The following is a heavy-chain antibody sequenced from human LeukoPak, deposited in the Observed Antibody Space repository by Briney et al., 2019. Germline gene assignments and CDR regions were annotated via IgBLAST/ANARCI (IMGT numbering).Heavy chain of an antibody. V-gene: IGHV1-69*05. CDR2: IIPIFGTA. Sequence: ASVKVSCKXSGGTFSSYAISWVRQAPRQGLEWMGGIIPIFGTANYAQKFQGRVTITTDESTSTAYMELSSLRSEDTAVYYCARGFHSSSSPFDYWGQGTLVTVSS. CDR3: ARGFHSSSSPFDY. CDR1: GGTFSSYA. J-gene: IGHJ4*02. D-gene: IGHD6-13*01.